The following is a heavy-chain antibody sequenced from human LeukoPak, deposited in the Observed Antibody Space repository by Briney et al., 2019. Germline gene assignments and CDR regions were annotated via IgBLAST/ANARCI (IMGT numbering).Heavy chain of an antibody. CDR3: ARSRGVSGYDFAY. J-gene: IGHJ4*02. V-gene: IGHV3-30-3*01. Sequence: GGSLRLSCAASGFTFISYTMHWVRQAPGKGLEWVALISYDGSNKYYVDSVKGRFTISRGNSKNTLYLQMNSLRVEDTAVYYCARSRGVSGYDFAYWGQGTLVTVSS. D-gene: IGHD5-12*01. CDR2: ISYDGSNK. CDR1: GFTFISYT.